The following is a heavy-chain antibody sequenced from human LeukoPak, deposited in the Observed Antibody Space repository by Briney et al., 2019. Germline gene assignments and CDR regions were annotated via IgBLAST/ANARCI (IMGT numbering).Heavy chain of an antibody. CDR3: AGATARRAHFDY. CDR1: GGSISSYY. Sequence: SETLSLTCTVSGGSISSYYWSWIRQPPGKGLEWIGYIYYSGSTNYNPSLKSRVTISVDTSKNQFSLKLSSVTAADTAVYYCAGATARRAHFDYWGQGTLVTVSS. CDR2: IYYSGST. J-gene: IGHJ4*02. D-gene: IGHD6-6*01. V-gene: IGHV4-59*01.